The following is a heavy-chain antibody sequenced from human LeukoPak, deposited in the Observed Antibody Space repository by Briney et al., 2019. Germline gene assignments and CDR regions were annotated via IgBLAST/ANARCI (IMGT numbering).Heavy chain of an antibody. Sequence: ASVKVSCKASGYTFTGYYMHWVRQAPGQGLEWMGWINPNSGGTNYAQKFQGRVTMTRDTSISTAYMELSRLRSDDTAVYYCARDIVATIPYFDYWGQGTLVTVPS. CDR3: ARDIVATIPYFDY. V-gene: IGHV1-2*02. CDR2: INPNSGGT. J-gene: IGHJ4*02. CDR1: GYTFTGYY. D-gene: IGHD5-12*01.